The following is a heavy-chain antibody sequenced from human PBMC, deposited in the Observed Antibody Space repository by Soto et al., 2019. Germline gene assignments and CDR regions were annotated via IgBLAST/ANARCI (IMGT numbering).Heavy chain of an antibody. J-gene: IGHJ5*02. D-gene: IGHD5-12*01. CDR3: ARYGGYEGLRFDP. Sequence: SETLSLTCAVYGGSFSGYYWSWIRQPPGKGLEWIGEINHSGSTNYNPSLKSRVTISVDTSKNQFSLKLSSVTAADTAVYYCARYGGYEGLRFDPWGQGTLVTVSS. CDR2: INHSGST. V-gene: IGHV4-34*09. CDR1: GGSFSGYY.